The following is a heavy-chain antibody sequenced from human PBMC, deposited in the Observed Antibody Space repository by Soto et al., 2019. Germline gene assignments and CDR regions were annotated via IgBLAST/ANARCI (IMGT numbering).Heavy chain of an antibody. V-gene: IGHV4-59*01. CDR2: IYYSGST. CDR3: ARGLMSGYYLYDAVDI. Sequence: QVQLQESGPGLVKPSETLSLTCTVSGGSISSYYWSWIRQPPGKGLEWIGYIYYSGSTNYNPSLKSRVTIAGDTSKNQFSLKLSSGTAADTAVYYWARGLMSGYYLYDAVDIWGQGTMVTVSS. J-gene: IGHJ3*02. CDR1: GGSISSYY. D-gene: IGHD3-22*01.